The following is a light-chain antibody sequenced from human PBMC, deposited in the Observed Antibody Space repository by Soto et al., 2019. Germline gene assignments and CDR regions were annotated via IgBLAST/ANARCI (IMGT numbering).Light chain of an antibody. J-gene: IGKJ1*01. CDR1: QSVHSRY. V-gene: IGKV3D-15*01. CDR2: TAT. Sequence: TQSPGTLSLSRWERATLSCWASQSVHSRYLSWYQQRVGQAPRLLIYTATTRATGIPDRFSGSGSGTEFTLTINSLQSEDFAVYYCQQYNNWPRTFGQGTKVDI. CDR3: QQYNNWPRT.